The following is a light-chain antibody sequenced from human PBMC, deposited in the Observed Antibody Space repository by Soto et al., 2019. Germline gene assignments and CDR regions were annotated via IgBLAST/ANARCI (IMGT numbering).Light chain of an antibody. Sequence: EIVFTQSPGTLSLSPGERATLSCRASQSVTSSYLAWYQQKPGQAPRLIIYDASNRETGIPARFSGSGAGTDCTLTISSLEPEDFAVYYCQQRSNWTRTFGQGTKVDIK. CDR3: QQRSNWTRT. CDR2: DAS. V-gene: IGKV3-11*01. J-gene: IGKJ1*01. CDR1: QSVTSSY.